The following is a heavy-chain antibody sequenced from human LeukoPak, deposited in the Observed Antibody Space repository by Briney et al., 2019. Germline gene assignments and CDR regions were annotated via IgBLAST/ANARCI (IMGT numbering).Heavy chain of an antibody. CDR1: GGSISSSSYY. CDR3: ARAIEEYCSSTSCYGEYFQH. D-gene: IGHD2-2*01. Sequence: SETLSLTCTVSGGSISSSSYYWGWIRQPPGKGLEWVGSIYYSGSTYYNPSLKSRVTISVDRSKNQFSLKLSSVTAADTAVYYCARAIEEYCSSTSCYGEYFQHWGQGTLVTVSS. V-gene: IGHV4-39*07. J-gene: IGHJ1*01. CDR2: IYYSGST.